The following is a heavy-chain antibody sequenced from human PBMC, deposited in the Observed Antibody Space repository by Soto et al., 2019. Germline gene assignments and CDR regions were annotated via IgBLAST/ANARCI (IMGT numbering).Heavy chain of an antibody. Sequence: QVQLQESGPGLVKPSETLSLTCTVSGGSISSDYWSWIRQPPGKGLEWIGYIYYSGSTNYYPSLKRRVTISVDTSKNQFSLKLSSVTAADTAVYYCARRYGWAFDIWGQGTMVTVSS. CDR2: IYYSGST. D-gene: IGHD3-16*01. V-gene: IGHV4-59*08. CDR3: ARRYGWAFDI. CDR1: GGSISSDY. J-gene: IGHJ3*02.